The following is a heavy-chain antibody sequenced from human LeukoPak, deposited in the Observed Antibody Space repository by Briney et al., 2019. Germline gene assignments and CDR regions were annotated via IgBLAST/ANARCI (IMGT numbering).Heavy chain of an antibody. J-gene: IGHJ4*02. CDR2: ISYDGSSK. CDR1: GFTFSTYA. CDR3: ARDVATGGASDY. V-gene: IGHV3-30*04. D-gene: IGHD7-27*01. Sequence: GGSLRLSCAASGFTFSTYAMHWVRQAPGKGLEWVAFISYDGSSKFYADSVKGRFTISRDNSKNTLYLQMNSLRAGDTALHYCARDVATGGASDYWGQGTLVTVSS.